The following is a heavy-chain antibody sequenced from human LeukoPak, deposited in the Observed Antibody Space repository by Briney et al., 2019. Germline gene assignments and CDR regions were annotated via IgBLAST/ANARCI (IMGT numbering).Heavy chain of an antibody. CDR1: GFTFSTYV. CDR2: IWHDGTNK. CDR3: ARVIYSGWEGELSD. V-gene: IGHV3-33*01. J-gene: IGHJ4*02. D-gene: IGHD6-19*01. Sequence: PGGSLRLSCAASGFTFSTYVMHWVRQAPGKGLDWVAIIWHDGTNKYYADSVKGRFTISRDNSKNTLYLQMNSLRVEDTAVYYCARVIYSGWEGELSDWGQGTLVTVSS.